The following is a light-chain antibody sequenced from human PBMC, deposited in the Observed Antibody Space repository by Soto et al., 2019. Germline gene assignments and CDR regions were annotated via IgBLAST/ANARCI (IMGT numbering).Light chain of an antibody. J-gene: IGLJ2*01. CDR2: SNN. V-gene: IGLV1-44*01. Sequence: QSVLTQPPSASGTPGQRVPTFCSGRSSNIGRNTVNWYQQLPGTAPKLLIYSNNQRPSGVPDRFSGSKSGTSASLAISGLQSEDEADYYCAAWDDSLNGPVFGGGTKLTVL. CDR3: AAWDDSLNGPV. CDR1: SSNIGRNT.